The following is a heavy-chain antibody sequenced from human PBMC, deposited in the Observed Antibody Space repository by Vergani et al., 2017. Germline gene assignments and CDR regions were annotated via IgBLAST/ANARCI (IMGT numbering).Heavy chain of an antibody. V-gene: IGHV3-53*02. CDR1: GFTVSSNY. J-gene: IGHJ3*02. Sequence: EVQLVETGGGLIQPGGSLRLSCAASGFTVSSNYMSWVRQAPGKGLEWVSVIYSGGSTYYADSVKGRFTISRDNSKNTLYLQMNSLRAEDTAVYYCARGLYDSSGYYDYDAFDIWGQGTMVTVSS. D-gene: IGHD3-22*01. CDR2: IYSGGST. CDR3: ARGLYDSSGYYDYDAFDI.